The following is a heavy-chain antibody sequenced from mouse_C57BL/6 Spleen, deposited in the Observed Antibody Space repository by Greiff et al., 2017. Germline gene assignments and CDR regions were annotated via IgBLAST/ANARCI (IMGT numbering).Heavy chain of an antibody. J-gene: IGHJ1*03. Sequence: QVQLQQPGAELVKPGASVKLSCKASGYTFTSYWMHWVKQRPGQGLEWIGMIHPNSGSTNYNEKFKSKATLTVDKSSSTAYMQLSSLTSEDSAVYYCAHYDGYYGYFDVWGTGTTVTVSS. D-gene: IGHD2-3*01. CDR3: AHYDGYYGYFDV. CDR1: GYTFTSYW. V-gene: IGHV1-64*01. CDR2: IHPNSGST.